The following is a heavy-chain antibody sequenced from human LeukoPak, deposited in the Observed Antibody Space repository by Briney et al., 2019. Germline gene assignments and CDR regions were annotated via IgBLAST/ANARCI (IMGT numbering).Heavy chain of an antibody. CDR2: IYHSGNP. J-gene: IGHJ3*02. CDR1: GGSISSSGSY. D-gene: IGHD6-25*01. Sequence: SETLSLTCTVSGGSISSSGSYWGWIRQPPGKGLEWIGNIYHSGNPYYNPSLKSRVTMSVDTSKNQFSLKLRSVTAADTSVFYCARQRPNAFDIWGQGTMVTVSS. CDR3: ARQRPNAFDI. V-gene: IGHV4-39*01.